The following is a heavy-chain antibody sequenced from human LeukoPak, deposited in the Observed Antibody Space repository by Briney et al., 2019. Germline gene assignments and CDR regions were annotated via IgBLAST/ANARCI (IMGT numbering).Heavy chain of an antibody. Sequence: GGSLRLSCAASGFTFSSYWMHWVRQAPGKGRVWVSRINSDGSSTSYADSVKGRFTISRDNAKNTLYLQMNSLRAEDTAVYYCARTYSSGWYFGGQGTLVTVSS. CDR3: ARTYSSGWYF. D-gene: IGHD6-19*01. CDR2: INSDGSST. J-gene: IGHJ4*02. CDR1: GFTFSSYW. V-gene: IGHV3-74*01.